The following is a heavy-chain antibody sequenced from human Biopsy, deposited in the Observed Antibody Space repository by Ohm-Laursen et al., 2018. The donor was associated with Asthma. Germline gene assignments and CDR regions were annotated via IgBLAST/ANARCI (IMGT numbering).Heavy chain of an antibody. D-gene: IGHD4-23*01. CDR2: IYSGGGT. CDR1: GFSFSNFG. J-gene: IGHJ3*02. Sequence: SLRLSCAASGFSFSNFGMHWVRQPPGKGLEWVSVIYSGGGTYYADSVQGRVTISRDNSKNTLSLQMNSLRAEDTAVYYCARAYGGSFFSGSFDTWGQGTMVTVSS. CDR3: ARAYGGSFFSGSFDT. V-gene: IGHV3-53*01.